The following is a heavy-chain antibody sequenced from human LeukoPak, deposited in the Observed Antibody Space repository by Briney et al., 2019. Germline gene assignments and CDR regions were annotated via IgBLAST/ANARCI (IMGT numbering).Heavy chain of an antibody. Sequence: ASEKVFCKASGYTFTSYGISGVRQAPGQGLEWMGWISAYNGNTNYAQKLQGRVTMTTDTSTSTAYTELRSLRSDDTAVYYCARDTDAQDPSLAAAGLYNWFDPWGQGTLVTVSS. V-gene: IGHV1-18*01. CDR2: ISAYNGNT. D-gene: IGHD6-13*01. CDR3: ARDTDAQDPSLAAAGLYNWFDP. J-gene: IGHJ5*02. CDR1: GYTFTSYG.